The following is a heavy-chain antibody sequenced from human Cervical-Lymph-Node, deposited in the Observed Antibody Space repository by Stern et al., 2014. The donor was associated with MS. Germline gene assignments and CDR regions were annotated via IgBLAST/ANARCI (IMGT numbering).Heavy chain of an antibody. Sequence: QVQLVQSGGGVVQPGRSLRLSCAASGFTFSSYGMHWVRQAPGKGVEWVAVIWYDGSNKYYADSVKGRFTISRDNSKNTLYLQMNSLRAEDTAVYYCARDGDGYSSGWTYYFDYWGQGTLVTVSS. V-gene: IGHV3-33*01. D-gene: IGHD6-19*01. CDR1: GFTFSSYG. CDR3: ARDGDGYSSGWTYYFDY. CDR2: IWYDGSNK. J-gene: IGHJ4*02.